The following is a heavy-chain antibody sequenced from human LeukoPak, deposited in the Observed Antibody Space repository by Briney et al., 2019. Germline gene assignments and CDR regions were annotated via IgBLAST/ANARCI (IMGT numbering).Heavy chain of an antibody. CDR1: GGSFSGYY. V-gene: IGHV4-34*01. J-gene: IGHJ4*02. CDR2: INHSGST. Sequence: SETLSLTCADYGGSFSGYYWTWIRQPPGEGLEWIWAINHSGSTTYNPSLKSRVTTSLDTPKNQISLRLSSVTAADTAVYYSAGCNSVDYWGQGTLVTVSS. D-gene: IGHD4-23*01. CDR3: AGCNSVDY.